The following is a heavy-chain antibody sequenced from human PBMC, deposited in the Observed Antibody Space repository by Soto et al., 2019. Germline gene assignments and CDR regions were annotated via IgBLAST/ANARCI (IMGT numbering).Heavy chain of an antibody. Sequence: ASVKVSCKDSGYTFTSYGIIWVRQAPGQGLEWMGWISAYNGNTNYAQKLQGRVTMTTDTSTSTAYMELRSLRSDDTAVYYCARDYYDSSGYYPTWFDPWGQGTLVTVSS. V-gene: IGHV1-18*01. CDR3: ARDYYDSSGYYPTWFDP. D-gene: IGHD3-22*01. CDR2: ISAYNGNT. J-gene: IGHJ5*02. CDR1: GYTFTSYG.